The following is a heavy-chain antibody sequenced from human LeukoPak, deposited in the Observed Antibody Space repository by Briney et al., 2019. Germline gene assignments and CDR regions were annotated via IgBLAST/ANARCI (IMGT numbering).Heavy chain of an antibody. J-gene: IGHJ2*01. CDR1: GFTFDDYA. CDR3: AKGWASNPYWFFDL. Sequence: PGGSLRLSCAASGFTFDDYAMHWVRQAPGKGLEWVSSISWNSGNLGYADSVKGRFTISRDNAQNSVYLQMNSLRAEDTAVYYCAKGWASNPYWFFDLCGRGTLVTVSS. D-gene: IGHD4-11*01. V-gene: IGHV3-9*01. CDR2: ISWNSGNL.